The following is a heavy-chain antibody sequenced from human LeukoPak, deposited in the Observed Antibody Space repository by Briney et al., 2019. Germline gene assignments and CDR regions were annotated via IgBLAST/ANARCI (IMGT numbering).Heavy chain of an antibody. J-gene: IGHJ3*02. CDR1: GFTFSSYS. CDR3: ARGGGAFDI. D-gene: IGHD3-16*01. Sequence: GGSLRLSCAASGFTFSSYSMNWVRQAPGKGLEWVSSISSSSSYIYYADSVKGLFTISRDNAKNSLYLQMNSLRAEATAVYYCARGGGAFDIWGQGTMVTVSS. V-gene: IGHV3-21*01. CDR2: ISSSSSYI.